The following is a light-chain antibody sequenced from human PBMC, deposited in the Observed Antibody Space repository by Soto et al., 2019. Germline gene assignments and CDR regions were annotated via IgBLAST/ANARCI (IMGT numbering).Light chain of an antibody. CDR3: QQTYSIPRA. V-gene: IGKV1-39*01. CDR2: AAS. Sequence: DIQMTQSPPSLSASVGDRITITCRASQSISTYLNWYLQKPGEAPKVLIFAASSLESGVPSRFSGSGSGTDFTLTIRSLQPEDFATYYCQQTYSIPRAFGPGNKVDI. CDR1: QSISTY. J-gene: IGKJ3*01.